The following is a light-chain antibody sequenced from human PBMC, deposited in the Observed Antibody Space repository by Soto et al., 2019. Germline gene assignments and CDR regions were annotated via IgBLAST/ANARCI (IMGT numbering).Light chain of an antibody. CDR1: SNDVGIDNF. Sequence: QSALTQPASVSGSPGQSITISCTGTSNDVGIDNFVSWYQQHPDKAPRLMIYEGSKRPSGVSNRFSGSKSGSTASLTISGLQAEDEADYYCCSYAGSSTYVFGIGTKAHRP. V-gene: IGLV2-23*01. CDR2: EGS. J-gene: IGLJ1*01. CDR3: CSYAGSSTYV.